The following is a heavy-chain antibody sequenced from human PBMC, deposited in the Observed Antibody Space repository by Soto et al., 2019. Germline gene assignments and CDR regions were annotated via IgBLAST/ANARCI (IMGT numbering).Heavy chain of an antibody. J-gene: IGHJ6*02. CDR1: GFTFSSYS. Sequence: EVQLVASGGGLVKPGGSLRLSCAASGFTFSSYSMNWVRQAPGKGLEWVSSISSSSSYIYYADSVKGRFTISRDNAKNSLYLQMNSLRAEDTAVYYCARDDWGRELDYYYGMDVWGQGTTVTVSS. V-gene: IGHV3-21*01. D-gene: IGHD1-26*01. CDR2: ISSSSSYI. CDR3: ARDDWGRELDYYYGMDV.